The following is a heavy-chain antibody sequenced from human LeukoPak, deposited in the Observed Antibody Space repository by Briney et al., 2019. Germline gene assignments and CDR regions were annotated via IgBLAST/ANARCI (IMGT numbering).Heavy chain of an antibody. CDR3: AKVAVTEYNYFDP. CDR1: GYTFTSYG. Sequence: ASVKVSCKASGYTFTSYGISWVRQAAGQGLEWMGWMNPKSGNTMYAQKFQGRVTMTRDTSINTAYMELSGLTSEDTAVYYCAKVAVTEYNYFDPWGQGTLVTVSS. D-gene: IGHD2-21*02. V-gene: IGHV1-8*02. CDR2: MNPKSGNT. J-gene: IGHJ5*02.